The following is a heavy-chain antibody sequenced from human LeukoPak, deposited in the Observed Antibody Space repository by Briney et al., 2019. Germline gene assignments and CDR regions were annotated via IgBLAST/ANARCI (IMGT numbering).Heavy chain of an antibody. CDR2: IYYSGST. J-gene: IGHJ4*02. D-gene: IGHD3-9*01. Sequence: SETLSLTCTVSGGSISSSSYYWGWIRQPPGKGLEWIGSIYYSGSTNYNPSLKSRVTISLDSSKNQFSLRLRSVTAADTAVYYCARLTILPGYYPAYSFDYWGQGTLVTVSS. CDR1: GGSISSSSYY. V-gene: IGHV4-39*07. CDR3: ARLTILPGYYPAYSFDY.